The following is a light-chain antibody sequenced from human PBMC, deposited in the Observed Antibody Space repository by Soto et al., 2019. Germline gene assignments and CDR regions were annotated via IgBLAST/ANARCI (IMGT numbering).Light chain of an antibody. CDR2: DAS. Sequence: EIVLTPSPATLSLSPGERATLSCRASQSVSSYLAWYQQKPGQAPRLLIYDASNRATGIPARFSGSGSGTDFTLTISTLEPEDFAVYYCQRRSNWPPEFTFGPGTKVDIK. CDR1: QSVSSY. V-gene: IGKV3-11*01. CDR3: QRRSNWPPEFT. J-gene: IGKJ3*01.